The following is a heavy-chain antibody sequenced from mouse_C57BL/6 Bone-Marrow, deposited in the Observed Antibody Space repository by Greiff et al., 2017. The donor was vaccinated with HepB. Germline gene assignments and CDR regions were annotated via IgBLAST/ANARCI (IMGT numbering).Heavy chain of an antibody. CDR3: ARWNYGSSSYYYAMDY. Sequence: EVQGVESGPELVKPGASVKIPCKASGYTFTDYNMDWVKQSHGKSLEWIGDINPNNGGTIYNQKFKGKATLTVDKSSSTAYMELRSLTSEDTAVYYCARWNYGSSSYYYAMDYWGQGTSVTVSS. D-gene: IGHD1-1*01. CDR1: GYTFTDYN. CDR2: INPNNGGT. J-gene: IGHJ4*01. V-gene: IGHV1-18*01.